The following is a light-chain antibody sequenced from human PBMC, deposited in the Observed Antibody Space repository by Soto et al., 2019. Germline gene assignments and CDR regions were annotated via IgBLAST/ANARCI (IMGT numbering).Light chain of an antibody. V-gene: IGKV3-20*01. CDR2: AIS. CDR3: QQYGNSLWT. Sequence: IVLTQSPGTLSLSPGERTTLSCRASQSISRYLAWYQQKPGQGPRLLIYAISTRATGIPDTFSGSGSGTDFTLTISRLEPEDFAVYYCQQYGNSLWTFGQGTKVDIK. CDR1: QSISRY. J-gene: IGKJ1*01.